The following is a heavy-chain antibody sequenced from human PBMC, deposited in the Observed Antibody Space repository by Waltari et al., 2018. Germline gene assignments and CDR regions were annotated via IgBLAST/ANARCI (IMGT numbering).Heavy chain of an antibody. J-gene: IGHJ4*02. CDR2: ISGSGVTT. D-gene: IGHD1-26*01. Sequence: EVQLLESGGALVQPGGSLRLSCAASGFSFTSYAMYWVHQAPGKGLECVSGISGSGVTTYYADAVKGRFTISRDNSQNTLFLQMNSLGAEDTALYYCAKRGPRELLRLSWIPYFDFWGLGTLVTVSS. CDR3: AKRGPRELLRLSWIPYFDF. V-gene: IGHV3-23*01. CDR1: GFSFTSYA.